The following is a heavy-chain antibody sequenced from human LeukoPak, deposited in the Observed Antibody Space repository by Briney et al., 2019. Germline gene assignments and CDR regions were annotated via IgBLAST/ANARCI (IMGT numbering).Heavy chain of an antibody. D-gene: IGHD6-13*01. CDR2: IYNSGST. CDR1: GGSIRSGGYY. CDR3: ARGGRAAAGSLYYYYGMDV. J-gene: IGHJ6*02. Sequence: SETLSLTCTVSGGSIRSGGYYWSWIRQHPGKGLEWIGYIYNSGSTYYNPSLKSRVTISVDTSKNQFSLKLSSVTAADTAVYYCARGGRAAAGSLYYYYGMDVWGQGTTVTVSS. V-gene: IGHV4-31*03.